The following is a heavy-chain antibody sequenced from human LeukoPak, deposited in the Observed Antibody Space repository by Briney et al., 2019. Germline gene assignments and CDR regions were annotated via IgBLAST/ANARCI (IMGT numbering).Heavy chain of an antibody. CDR1: GASINSVTYS. J-gene: IGHJ5*02. CDR2: ISYSGST. V-gene: IGHV4-61*01. Sequence: PSQTLSLTCTVSGASINSVTYSWSWIRQPPGKGLEWIGYISYSGSTNYNPSLKSRVTISVDTSKNQFSLKLSSVTAADTAVYYCARAGLHDYEKNWFDPWGQGTLVTVSS. CDR3: ARAGLHDYEKNWFDP. D-gene: IGHD4/OR15-4a*01.